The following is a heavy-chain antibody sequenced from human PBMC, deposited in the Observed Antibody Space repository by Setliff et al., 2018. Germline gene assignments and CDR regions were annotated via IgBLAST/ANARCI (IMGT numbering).Heavy chain of an antibody. J-gene: IGHJ6*03. CDR1: GGSISSYY. CDR2: FYHSGST. V-gene: IGHV4-59*08. CDR3: ARSSYYASGNSHNYYMDV. Sequence: KASETLSLTCNVSGGSISSYYWTWIRQPPGKGLEWIGYFYHSGSTNYNPSLKGRVTMTSDTSRNQLSLKLTSVSPADTAIYYCARSSYYASGNSHNYYMDVWGKGTAVTVSS. D-gene: IGHD3-10*01.